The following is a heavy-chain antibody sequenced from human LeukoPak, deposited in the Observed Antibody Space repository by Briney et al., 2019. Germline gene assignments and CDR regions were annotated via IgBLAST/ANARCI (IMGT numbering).Heavy chain of an antibody. D-gene: IGHD6-19*01. CDR1: GGSISTYY. CDR2: IYYSGTT. CDR3: ARGRSSGLLDNWFDP. V-gene: IGHV4-39*07. J-gene: IGHJ5*02. Sequence: SETLSLTCTVSGGSISTYYWGWIRQPPGKGLEWIGSIYYSGTTHYNPSLKSRVTISLDTSKNQFSLRLTSVTAADTAVYYCARGRSSGLLDNWFDPWGQGTLVTVSS.